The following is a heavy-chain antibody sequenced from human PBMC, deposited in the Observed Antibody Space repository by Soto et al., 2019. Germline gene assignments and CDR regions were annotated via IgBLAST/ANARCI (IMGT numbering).Heavy chain of an antibody. J-gene: IGHJ6*02. CDR2: IYYSGST. CDR3: ARHEAVGGATAV. V-gene: IGHV4-39*01. D-gene: IGHD2-21*01. CDR1: GGSISSSSYY. Sequence: SETLSLTCTVSGGSISSSSYYWGWIRQPPGKGLEWIGSIYYSGSTYYNPSLKSRVTISVDTSKNQFSLKLSSVTAADTAVYYCARHEAVGGATAVWGQGTTVTVSS.